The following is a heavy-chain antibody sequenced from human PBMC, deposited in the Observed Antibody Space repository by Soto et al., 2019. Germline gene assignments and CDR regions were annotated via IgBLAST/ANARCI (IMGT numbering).Heavy chain of an antibody. CDR2: IYSGGST. CDR1: GFTVSTKY. CDR3: ARYPWAADY. J-gene: IGHJ4*02. V-gene: IGHV3-66*01. Sequence: EVQLVESGGGLVQPGGSLRLSCATSGFTVSTKYMRWVRQSPGKGLEWVSVIYSGGSTFYADSVRGRFTISRDNSKNTVNHQLNSLRAEDTAVYYCARYPWAADYWGQGTLVIVSS. D-gene: IGHD3-16*01.